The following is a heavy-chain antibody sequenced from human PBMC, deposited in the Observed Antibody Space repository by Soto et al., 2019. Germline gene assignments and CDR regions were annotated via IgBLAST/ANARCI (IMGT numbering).Heavy chain of an antibody. CDR3: ARWLKGYCSGGSCYDDGMDV. CDR2: IYPGDSDT. Sequence: PGESLKISCKGSGYSFTSYWIGWVRQMPGKGLEWMGIIYPGDSDTRYSPSFQGQVTISADKSISTAYLQWSSLKASDTAMYYCARWLKGYCSGGSCYDDGMDVWGPGTPVTVYS. D-gene: IGHD2-15*01. J-gene: IGHJ6*02. CDR1: GYSFTSYW. V-gene: IGHV5-51*01.